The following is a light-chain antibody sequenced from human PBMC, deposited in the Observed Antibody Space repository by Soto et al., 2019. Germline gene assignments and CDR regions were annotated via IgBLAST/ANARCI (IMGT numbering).Light chain of an antibody. CDR1: QSISNY. V-gene: IGKV1-39*01. J-gene: IGKJ2*01. CDR2: GAS. CDR3: QQSYSTPPMYT. Sequence: DIQMTQSPSSLSASVGDRVTITCRASQSISNYLNWYQQKPGKAPNLLIYGASSLQSGVPSRFRGGGSGTDFTLTITSLQPEDFATYYCQQSYSTPPMYTFGQGTRLEIK.